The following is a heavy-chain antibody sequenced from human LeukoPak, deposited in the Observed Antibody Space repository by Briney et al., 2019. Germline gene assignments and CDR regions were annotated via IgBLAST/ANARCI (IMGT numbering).Heavy chain of an antibody. V-gene: IGHV1-2*02. CDR3: ARDQVIAADLYYYYGMDV. CDR2: INPNSGGT. J-gene: IGHJ6*02. Sequence: ASVKVSCKAPGYTFTGYYMHWVRQAPGQGLGWMGWINPNSGGTNYAQKFQGRVTMTRDTSISTAYMELSRLRSDDTAVYYCARDQVIAADLYYYYGMDVWGQGTTVTVSS. D-gene: IGHD6-25*01. CDR1: GYTFTGYY.